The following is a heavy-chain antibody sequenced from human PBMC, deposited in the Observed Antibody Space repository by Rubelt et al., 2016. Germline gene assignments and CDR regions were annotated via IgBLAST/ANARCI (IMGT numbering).Heavy chain of an antibody. V-gene: IGHV6-1*01. CDR2: TSYRSKWHN. Sequence: QVQLQQSGPRLVKPSQTLPLTCAISGDSVSANSAAWTWIRQSPSRGLELLGRTSYRSKWHNEYATSVKSRITVNPDKAKNQLTRNPSAVTPEEKAVYYCARTTGPIDCWGQGTLVTVSS. J-gene: IGHJ4*02. D-gene: IGHD1-1*01. CDR1: GDSVSANSAA. CDR3: ARTTGPIDC.